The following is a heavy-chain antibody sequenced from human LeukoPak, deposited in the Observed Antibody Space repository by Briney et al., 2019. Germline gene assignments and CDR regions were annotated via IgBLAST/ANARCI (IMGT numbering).Heavy chain of an antibody. Sequence: ASVKVSCKASGYTFTSYGISWVRQAPGQGLEWMGWISAYNGNTNYAQKLQGRVTMTTDTSTSTAYMELRSLRSDDTAVYYCARGIRFQADYYYYYMDVWGKGTTVTVSS. CDR1: GYTFTSYG. CDR2: ISAYNGNT. J-gene: IGHJ6*03. D-gene: IGHD2-21*01. V-gene: IGHV1-18*01. CDR3: ARGIRFQADYYYYYMDV.